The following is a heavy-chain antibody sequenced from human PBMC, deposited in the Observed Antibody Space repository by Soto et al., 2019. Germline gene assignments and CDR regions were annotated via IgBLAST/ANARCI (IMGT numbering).Heavy chain of an antibody. CDR1: GFTVSSNY. Sequence: GGSLRLSCAASGFTVSSNYMSWVRQAPGKGLEWVSVIYSGGSTYYADSVKGRFTISRDNSKNTLYLQMNGLRDEDTAVYYCLRGASGYGNFDYWGRGILVTVSS. CDR2: IYSGGST. CDR3: LRGASGYGNFDY. D-gene: IGHD5-12*01. J-gene: IGHJ4*02. V-gene: IGHV3-66*01.